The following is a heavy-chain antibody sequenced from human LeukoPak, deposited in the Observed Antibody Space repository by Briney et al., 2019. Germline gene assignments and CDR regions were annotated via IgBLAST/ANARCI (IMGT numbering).Heavy chain of an antibody. CDR1: GYSISSGYY. D-gene: IGHD6-19*01. CDR2: IYHSGST. Sequence: SETLSLTCTVSGYSISSGYYWGWIRQPPGKGLEWIASIYHSGSTYYNPSLKSRVTISVDTSKNQFSLKLSSVTAADTAVYYCASSPLISSGWLGFDYWGQGTLVTVSS. V-gene: IGHV4-38-2*02. J-gene: IGHJ4*02. CDR3: ASSPLISSGWLGFDY.